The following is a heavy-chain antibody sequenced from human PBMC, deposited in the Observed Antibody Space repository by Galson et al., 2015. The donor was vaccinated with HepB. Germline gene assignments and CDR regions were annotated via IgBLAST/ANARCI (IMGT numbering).Heavy chain of an antibody. V-gene: IGHV3-9*01. Sequence: SLRLSCAASGFSFQDAGMHWVRQAPGKGLEWVSGIDWGSGRIGYADSVRSRFTVSRDNPRKSLYLEMNSLKTEDSALYYCVRDTGENDAFDLWGQGTLVTVS. D-gene: IGHD1-14*01. CDR2: IDWGSGRI. CDR3: VRDTGENDAFDL. CDR1: GFSFQDAG. J-gene: IGHJ3*01.